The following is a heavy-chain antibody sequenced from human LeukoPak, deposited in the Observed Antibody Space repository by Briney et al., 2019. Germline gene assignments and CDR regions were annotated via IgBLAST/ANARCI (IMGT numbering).Heavy chain of an antibody. CDR1: GFTFDDYA. Sequence: GGSLSLSCAASGFTFDDYAMNWVRQVGGRGLEWVCGINWNGRITEYADSVKDRFTISTQNTKNSLYLYMNNLGGEDTALYFCARGSVQLWLRDTYYYMDVWGKGTTVTVSS. CDR2: INWNGRIT. CDR3: ARGSVQLWLRDTYYYMDV. J-gene: IGHJ6*03. D-gene: IGHD5-18*01. V-gene: IGHV3-20*04.